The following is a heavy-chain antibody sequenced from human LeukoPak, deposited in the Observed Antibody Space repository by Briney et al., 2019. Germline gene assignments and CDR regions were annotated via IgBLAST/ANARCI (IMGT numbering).Heavy chain of an antibody. J-gene: IGHJ4*02. D-gene: IGHD6-19*01. CDR2: IDSSDSYT. Sequence: GESLKISCKGSGYSFTSYWITWVRQMPGKGLEWMGMIDSSDSYTNYSPSFQGHVTISADKSLSTAYLQWSSLKASDTAMYYCAREKWLVGPDYWGQGTLVTVSS. CDR3: AREKWLVGPDY. CDR1: GYSFTSYW. V-gene: IGHV5-10-1*01.